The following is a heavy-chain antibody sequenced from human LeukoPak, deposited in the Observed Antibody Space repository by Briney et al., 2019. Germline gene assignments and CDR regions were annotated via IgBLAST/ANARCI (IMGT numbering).Heavy chain of an antibody. CDR1: GVSISSYY. CDR2: IYYSGST. CDR3: ARLYCSSTSCYAGIGWFDP. Sequence: SETLSLTCTVSGVSISSYYWSWIRQPPGKGLEWIGYIYYSGSTNYNPSLKSRVTISVDTSKNQFSLKLSSVTAADTAVYYCARLYCSSTSCYAGIGWFDPWGQGTPVTVSS. D-gene: IGHD2-2*01. J-gene: IGHJ5*02. V-gene: IGHV4-59*01.